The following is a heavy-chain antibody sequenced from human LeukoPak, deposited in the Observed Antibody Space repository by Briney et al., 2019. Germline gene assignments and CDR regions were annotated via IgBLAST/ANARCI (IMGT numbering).Heavy chain of an antibody. J-gene: IGHJ3*02. V-gene: IGHV4-59*01. D-gene: IGHD3-22*01. CDR1: GGSICSYY. CDR2: IYYSGST. CDR3: ARIDDYYDSSGYPLDASDI. Sequence: PSETLSLTCTVSGGSICSYYWSWIRQPPGKGLEWIGYIYYSGSTNYNPSLKSRVTISVDTSKNQFSLKLSSVTAADTAVYYCARIDDYYDSSGYPLDASDIWGQGTMVTVSS.